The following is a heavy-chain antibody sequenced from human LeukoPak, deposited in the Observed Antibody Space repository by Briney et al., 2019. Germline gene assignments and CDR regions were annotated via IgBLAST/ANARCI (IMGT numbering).Heavy chain of an antibody. CDR1: GFSFSSFW. CDR2: INSDGSSI. J-gene: IGHJ4*02. Sequence: GGSLRLSCVASGFSFSSFWMHWVRQAPGKGLVWVSRINSDGSSITYADSVKGRFTMSRDNAKNTLYLQMNSLRAEDTAVYYCTRTLDYWGQGTLVTVSS. CDR3: TRTLDY. V-gene: IGHV3-74*03.